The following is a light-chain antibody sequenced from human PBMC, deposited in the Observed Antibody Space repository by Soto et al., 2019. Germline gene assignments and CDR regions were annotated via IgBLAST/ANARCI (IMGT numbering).Light chain of an antibody. V-gene: IGKV3-20*01. J-gene: IGKJ1*01. CDR3: QQYGISPT. Sequence: EIVLTQSPGTLSLSPGERATLSCRSSHSVSSNYLAWYQQKSGQAPRLLIYDVSSRATGIPDRFSGSGSGTDFTLTIIRLEPVDFAVYYCQQYGISPTFGQGTKVEIK. CDR1: HSVSSNY. CDR2: DVS.